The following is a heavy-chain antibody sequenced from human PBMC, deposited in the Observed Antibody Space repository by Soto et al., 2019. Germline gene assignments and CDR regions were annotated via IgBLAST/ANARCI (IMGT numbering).Heavy chain of an antibody. CDR1: GGSISSSSYY. V-gene: IGHV4-39*07. CDR2: IYYSGST. J-gene: IGHJ4*02. D-gene: IGHD1-20*01. Sequence: ASETLSLTCTVSGGSISSSSYYWGWIRQPPGKGLEWIGSIYYSGSTYYNPSLKSRVTISVDTSKNQFSLKLSSVTAADTAVYYCARELLTPRGWYFDYWGQGTLVTVSS. CDR3: ARELLTPRGWYFDY.